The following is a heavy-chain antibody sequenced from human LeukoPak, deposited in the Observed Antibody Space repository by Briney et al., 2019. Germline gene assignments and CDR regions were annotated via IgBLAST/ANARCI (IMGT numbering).Heavy chain of an antibody. V-gene: IGHV3-23*01. J-gene: IGHJ4*02. D-gene: IGHD1-26*01. CDR1: GFTFSSYA. Sequence: GGSLRLSCAASGFTFSSYAMSWVRQAPGKGLERVSAISAGGVGTYYADSVRGRFTVSRDNSKNTLYLQMNRLRADDTAVYYCAKERFLGSSPFGYWGQGTLVTVSS. CDR3: AKERFLGSSPFGY. CDR2: ISAGGVGT.